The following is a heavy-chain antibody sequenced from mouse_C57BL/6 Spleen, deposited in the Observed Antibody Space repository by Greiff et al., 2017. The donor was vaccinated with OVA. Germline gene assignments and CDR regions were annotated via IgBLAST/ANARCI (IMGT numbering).Heavy chain of an antibody. J-gene: IGHJ4*01. Sequence: VQLQQPGTELVKPGASVKLSCKASGYTFTSYWMHWVKQRPGQGLEWIGNINPSNGGTNYNEKFQSKATLTVDKSSSTAYMQLSSLTAEDAAVYYCARGNWYYAMDYWGQGTSVTVSS. V-gene: IGHV1-53*01. CDR1: GYTFTSYW. CDR2: INPSNGGT. CDR3: ARGNWYYAMDY. D-gene: IGHD4-1*01.